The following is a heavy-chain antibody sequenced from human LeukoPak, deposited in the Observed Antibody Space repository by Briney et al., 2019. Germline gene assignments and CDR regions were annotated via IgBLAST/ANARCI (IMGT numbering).Heavy chain of an antibody. V-gene: IGHV3-9*01. D-gene: IGHD6-19*01. J-gene: IGHJ4*02. Sequence: GGSLRLSCAASGFTFDDYAMHWVRQAPGKGLEWVSGISWNSGSIGYADSVKGRFTISRDNAKNSLYLQMNSPRAEDTALYYCAKSLSSGLIYFDYWGQGTLVTVSS. CDR1: GFTFDDYA. CDR3: AKSLSSGLIYFDY. CDR2: ISWNSGSI.